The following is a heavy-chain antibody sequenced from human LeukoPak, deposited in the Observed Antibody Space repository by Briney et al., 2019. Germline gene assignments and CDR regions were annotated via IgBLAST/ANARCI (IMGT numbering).Heavy chain of an antibody. Sequence: SETLSLTCAVSGYSISSGYYWGWIRQPPGKGLEWIGSIYHSGSTYYNPSLKSRVTILVDTSKNQFSLKLSSVTAADTAVYYCARLGGYCSSTSCYFDYWGQGTLVTVSS. V-gene: IGHV4-38-2*01. CDR1: GYSISSGYY. J-gene: IGHJ4*02. D-gene: IGHD2-2*01. CDR3: ARLGGYCSSTSCYFDY. CDR2: IYHSGST.